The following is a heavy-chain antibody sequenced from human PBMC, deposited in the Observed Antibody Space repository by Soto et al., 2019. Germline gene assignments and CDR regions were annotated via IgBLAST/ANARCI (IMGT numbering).Heavy chain of an antibody. CDR2: IIPLFGTA. J-gene: IGHJ4*02. D-gene: IGHD5-12*01. Sequence: QVQLVQSGAEVKKPGSSVKVSCKASGGTFSSYAISWVRQAPGQGLEWMGGIIPLFGTANYAQKFKGRVTITADESTSTAYMELSSLRSEDTAVYYCARARSRGEWLRYFDYWGQGTLVTVSS. CDR3: ARARSRGEWLRYFDY. V-gene: IGHV1-69*01. CDR1: GGTFSSYA.